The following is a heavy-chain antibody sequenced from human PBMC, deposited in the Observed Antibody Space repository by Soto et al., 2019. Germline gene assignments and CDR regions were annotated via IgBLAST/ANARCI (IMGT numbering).Heavy chain of an antibody. CDR2: ISYDGSNK. V-gene: IGHV3-30*18. D-gene: IGHD3-22*01. CDR1: GFTFSSYG. Sequence: GGSLRLSCAASGFTFSSYGMHWVRQAPGKGLEWVAVISYDGSNKYYADSVKGRFTISRDNSKNTLYLQMNSLRAEDTAVYYCAKALSYYDSSGGTYYFDYWGQGTLVTVSS. CDR3: AKALSYYDSSGGTYYFDY. J-gene: IGHJ4*02.